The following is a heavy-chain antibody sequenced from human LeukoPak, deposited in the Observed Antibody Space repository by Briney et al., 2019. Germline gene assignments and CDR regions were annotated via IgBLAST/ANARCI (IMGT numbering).Heavy chain of an antibody. Sequence: SETLSLTCTVSGGSISSSSYYWGWIRQPPGQGLEWIGSIYYSGGTYYNPSLKSRLTISGDTSKNQFALKLSSVSAADTAVYYCARQNGYSYEPGYWGQGTLVTVSS. V-gene: IGHV4-39*01. CDR3: ARQNGYSYEPGY. D-gene: IGHD5-18*01. J-gene: IGHJ4*02. CDR2: IYYSGGT. CDR1: GGSISSSSYY.